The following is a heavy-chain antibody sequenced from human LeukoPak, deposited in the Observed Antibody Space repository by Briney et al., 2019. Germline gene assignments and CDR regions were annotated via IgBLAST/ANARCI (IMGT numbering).Heavy chain of an antibody. CDR2: ISGSGGST. V-gene: IGHV3-23*01. Sequence: GGSLRLSCAASGFTFSSYAMSWVRQAPGKGLEWVSAISGSGGSTYYADSVKGRFTISRDNSKNTLYLQMNSLRAEDTAVYYCAKVNYYDSSGSLGYMDVWGKGTTVTISS. J-gene: IGHJ6*03. CDR3: AKVNYYDSSGSLGYMDV. CDR1: GFTFSSYA. D-gene: IGHD3-22*01.